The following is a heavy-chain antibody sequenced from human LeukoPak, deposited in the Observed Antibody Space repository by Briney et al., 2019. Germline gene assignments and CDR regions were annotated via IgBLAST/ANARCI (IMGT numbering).Heavy chain of an antibody. D-gene: IGHD3-22*01. Sequence: ASVKVSCKASGYTFTSYYMHWVRQAPGQGLEWMGIINPSGGSTSYAQKLQGRVTMTTDTSTSTAYMELRSLRSDDTAVYYCARGPAYQKYYYDGSGYLSYMDVWGKGTTVTISS. J-gene: IGHJ6*03. CDR1: GYTFTSYY. V-gene: IGHV1-46*01. CDR3: ARGPAYQKYYYDGSGYLSYMDV. CDR2: INPSGGST.